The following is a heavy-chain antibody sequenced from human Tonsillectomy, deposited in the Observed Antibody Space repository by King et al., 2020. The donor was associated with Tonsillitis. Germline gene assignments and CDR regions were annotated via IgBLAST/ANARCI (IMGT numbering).Heavy chain of an antibody. D-gene: IGHD2-2*01. CDR3: AKDFVEAVPTSPYRPYYFDY. Sequence: VQLVESGGGVVQPGRSLGLSCGVSGITFSKYGMHWVRQAPGKGLEWVAAISNDGTNKHYADSVKGRFTISRDNSKNTLYLQINSLKTEDTALYYCAKDFVEAVPTSPYRPYYFDYWGQGTLVTVSS. CDR2: ISNDGTNK. J-gene: IGHJ4*02. CDR1: GITFSKYG. V-gene: IGHV3-30*18.